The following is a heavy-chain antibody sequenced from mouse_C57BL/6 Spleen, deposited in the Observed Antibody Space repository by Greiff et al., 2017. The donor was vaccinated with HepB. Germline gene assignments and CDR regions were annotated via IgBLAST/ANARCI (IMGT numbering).Heavy chain of an antibody. D-gene: IGHD1-1*01. CDR1: GYTFTSYW. Sequence: QVQLQQSGAELVKPGASVKLSCKASGYTFTSYWMHWVKQRPGQGLEWIGMIHPNSGSTNYNEKFKSKATLTVDKSSSTAYMQLSSLTSEDSAVYYCARRGLLPHWYFDVWGTGTTVTVSS. CDR2: IHPNSGST. V-gene: IGHV1-64*01. J-gene: IGHJ1*03. CDR3: ARRGLLPHWYFDV.